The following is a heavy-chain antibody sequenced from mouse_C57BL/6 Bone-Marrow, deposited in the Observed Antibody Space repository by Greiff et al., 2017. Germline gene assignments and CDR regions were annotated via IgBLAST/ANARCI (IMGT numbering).Heavy chain of an antibody. CDR2: IDPSDSYT. CDR1: GYTFTSYW. V-gene: IGHV1-69*01. D-gene: IGHD2-14*01. Sequence: QVQLQQPGAELVMPGASVKLSCKASGYTFTSYWMHWVKQRPGQGLEWIGEIDPSDSYTNYNQKFKGKSTLTVDKSSSTAYMQLSSLTSEDSAVYYCARRPAVRRAMDYWGQGTSVTVSS. CDR3: ARRPAVRRAMDY. J-gene: IGHJ4*01.